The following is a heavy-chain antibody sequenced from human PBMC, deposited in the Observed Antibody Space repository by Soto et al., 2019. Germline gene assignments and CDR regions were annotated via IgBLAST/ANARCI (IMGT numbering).Heavy chain of an antibody. Sequence: GGSLRLSCAASGITFSNAWMTWVRQAPGKELEWVGRIKSITDGGTTDYAAPVKGRFTISRDDSKDTQYLQMNNLRTEDTAVYHCTTDSADIVVVPATFGMDEWGKGTTVTVSS. CDR1: GITFSNAW. CDR2: IKSITDGGTT. J-gene: IGHJ6*04. CDR3: TTDSADIVVVPATFGMDE. V-gene: IGHV3-15*01. D-gene: IGHD2-2*01.